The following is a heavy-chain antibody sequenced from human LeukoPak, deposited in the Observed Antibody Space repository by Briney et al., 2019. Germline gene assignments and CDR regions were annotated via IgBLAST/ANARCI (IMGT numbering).Heavy chain of an antibody. CDR1: GGSISSYY. D-gene: IGHD2-15*01. CDR2: IYYSGST. V-gene: IGHV4-59*08. J-gene: IGHJ5*02. Sequence: SETLSLTCTVSGGSISSYYWSWIRQPPGKGLEWIGYIYYSGSTNYNPSLKSRVTISVDTSKNQFSLKLSSVTATDTAVYYCARGGPYCSGGGCYSRTSNWFDPWGQGTLVTVSS. CDR3: ARGGPYCSGGGCYSRTSNWFDP.